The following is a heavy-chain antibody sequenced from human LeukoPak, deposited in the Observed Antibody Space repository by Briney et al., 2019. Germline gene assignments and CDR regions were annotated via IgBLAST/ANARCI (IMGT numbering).Heavy chain of an antibody. D-gene: IGHD3-22*01. Sequence: SETLSLTCAVYGGSFSGYYWSWIRQPPGKGLEWIGEINHSGSTNYNPSLKSRVTISVDTSKNQFSLKLSSVTAADTAVYYCARVPPDYYDSSGALDYWGQGTLVTVSS. V-gene: IGHV4-34*01. CDR3: ARVPPDYYDSSGALDY. J-gene: IGHJ4*02. CDR1: GGSFSGYY. CDR2: INHSGST.